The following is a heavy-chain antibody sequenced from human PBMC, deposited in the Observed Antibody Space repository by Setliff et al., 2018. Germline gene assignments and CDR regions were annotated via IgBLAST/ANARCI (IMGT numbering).Heavy chain of an antibody. Sequence: SETLSLTCSVSGGSISSGGFYWSWIRQSAGRGLEWIGHFHTGGATDYNLSLKSRVTISLDSSKNQFSLRPSSVTAADAAVYFCARESATIGEFPLYYSDKWGQGIPVTVSS. V-gene: IGHV4-61*09. CDR1: GGSISSGGFY. CDR2: FHTGGAT. CDR3: ARESATIGEFPLYYSDK. D-gene: IGHD3-10*01. J-gene: IGHJ4*02.